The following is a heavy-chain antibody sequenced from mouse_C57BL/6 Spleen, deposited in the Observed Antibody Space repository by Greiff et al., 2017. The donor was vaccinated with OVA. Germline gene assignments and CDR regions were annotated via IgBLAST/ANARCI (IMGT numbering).Heavy chain of an antibody. CDR3: ARSRDYGSSLFDY. Sequence: VQLQQSGAELVMPGASVKLSCKASGYTFTSYWMHWVKQRPGQGLEWIGEIDPSDSYTNYNQKFKGKSTLTVDKSSSTAYMQLSSLTSEDSAVYYCARSRDYGSSLFDYWGQGTTLTVSS. D-gene: IGHD1-1*01. V-gene: IGHV1-69*01. J-gene: IGHJ2*01. CDR1: GYTFTSYW. CDR2: IDPSDSYT.